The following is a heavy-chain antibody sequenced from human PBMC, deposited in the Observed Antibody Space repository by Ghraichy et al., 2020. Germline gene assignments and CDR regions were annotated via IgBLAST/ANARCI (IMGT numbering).Heavy chain of an antibody. CDR3: GKDAGIAGAYYYYYGMDV. V-gene: IGHV3-23*01. D-gene: IGHD6-19*01. CDR1: GFTFSSYA. CDR2: ISGSGGST. Sequence: GGSLRLSCAASGFTFSSYAMSWVRQAPGKGLEWVSAISGSGGSTYYADSVKGRFTISRDNSKNTLYLQMNSLRAEDTAVYYWGKDAGIAGAYYYYYGMDVWGQGTTVTVSS. J-gene: IGHJ6*02.